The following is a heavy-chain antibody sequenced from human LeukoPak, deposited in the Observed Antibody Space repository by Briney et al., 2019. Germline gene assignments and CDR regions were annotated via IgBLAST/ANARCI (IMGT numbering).Heavy chain of an antibody. CDR1: GYTFTSYG. CDR2: ISAYNGNT. V-gene: IGHV1-18*01. J-gene: IGHJ3*02. CDR3: ARDLGHAYYYDSSGYLDAFDI. Sequence: GASVNVSCKASGYTFTSYGISWVRQAPGQGLEWMGWISAYNGNTNYAQKLQGRVTMTTDTSTSTAYMELRSLRSDDTAVYYCARDLGHAYYYDSSGYLDAFDIWGQGTMVTVSS. D-gene: IGHD3-22*01.